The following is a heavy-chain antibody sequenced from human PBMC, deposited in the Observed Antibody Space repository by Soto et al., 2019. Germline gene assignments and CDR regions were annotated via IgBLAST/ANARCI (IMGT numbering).Heavy chain of an antibody. Sequence: GGSLRLSCAASGFTFRHHWMHWVRQAPGKGLVWVSHINNDGSGATYADSVKGRFTISRDNSKNTLYLQMNSLRAEDTAVYYCAKADYYDSSGYPYFDYWGQGTLVTVSS. CDR2: INNDGSGA. V-gene: IGHV3-74*01. CDR3: AKADYYDSSGYPYFDY. J-gene: IGHJ4*02. CDR1: GFTFRHHW. D-gene: IGHD3-22*01.